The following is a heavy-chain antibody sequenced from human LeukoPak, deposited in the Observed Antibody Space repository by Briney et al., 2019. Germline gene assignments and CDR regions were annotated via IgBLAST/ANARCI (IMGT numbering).Heavy chain of an antibody. CDR3: ARILYGVGAFDI. D-gene: IGHD2-8*01. J-gene: IGHJ3*02. CDR1: GFTFSSFT. CDR2: ISDGSST. V-gene: IGHV3-74*01. Sequence: PGGSLRLSCATSGFTFSSFTMNWVRQAPGKGLEWVSTISDGSSTSYADSVKGRFTISRDNAKNTLYLQMNSLRAEDTAVYYCARILYGVGAFDIWGQGTMVTVSS.